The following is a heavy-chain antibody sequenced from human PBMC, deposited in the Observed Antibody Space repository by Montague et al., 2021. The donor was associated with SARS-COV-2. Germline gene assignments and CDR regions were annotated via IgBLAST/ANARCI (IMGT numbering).Heavy chain of an antibody. CDR1: GGSISSFY. J-gene: IGHJ4*02. CDR3: SRHYSATLPAVY. D-gene: IGHD2-15*01. V-gene: IGHV4-59*08. CDR2: ISDSGST. Sequence: SETLSLTYTVSGGSISSFYWSWFRQPPGKGLEWIGYISDSGSTNYNPSLTSRVTMSVDTSKNQFALKVNSVTAADTAVYYCSRHYSATLPAVYWGRGTLVTVSS.